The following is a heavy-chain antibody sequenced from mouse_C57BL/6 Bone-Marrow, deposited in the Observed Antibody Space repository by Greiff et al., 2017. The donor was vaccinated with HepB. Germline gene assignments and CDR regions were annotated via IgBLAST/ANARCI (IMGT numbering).Heavy chain of an antibody. J-gene: IGHJ4*01. CDR3: ARRGMITTRYAMDY. Sequence: QVQLQQPGAELVKPGASVKMSCKASGYTFTSYWITWVKQRPGQGLEWIGDIYPGSGSTNYNEKFKSKATLTVDTSSSTAYMQLSSLTSEDSAVYYCARRGMITTRYAMDYWGQGTSVTVSS. V-gene: IGHV1-55*01. D-gene: IGHD2-4*01. CDR1: GYTFTSYW. CDR2: IYPGSGST.